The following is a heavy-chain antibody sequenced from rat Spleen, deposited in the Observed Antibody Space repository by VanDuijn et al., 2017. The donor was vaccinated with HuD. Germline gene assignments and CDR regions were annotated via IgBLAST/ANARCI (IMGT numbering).Heavy chain of an antibody. V-gene: IGHV5S13*01. J-gene: IGHJ1*01. CDR1: GFTFSDYG. CDR2: ISTGGGNT. D-gene: IGHD2-5*01. CDR3: ARAGYLRDWYFDF. Sequence: EVRLVESDGGLVQPGGSLKLSCAASGFTFSDYGVAWVRQAPTKGLEWVASISTGGGNTYYRDSVKGRFTISRDNTRDTLYLQMDNLRSEDTATYYCARAGYLRDWYFDFWGPGTMVTVSS.